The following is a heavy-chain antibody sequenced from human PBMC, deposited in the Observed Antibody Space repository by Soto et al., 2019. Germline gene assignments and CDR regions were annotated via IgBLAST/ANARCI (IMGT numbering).Heavy chain of an antibody. CDR2: INHSGST. CDR3: ARGRYSSSWYRWSDP. CDR1: GGSFSGYY. V-gene: IGHV4-34*01. Sequence: ASETPSLTCAVYGGSFSGYYWSWIRQPPGKGLEWIGEINHSGSTNYNPSLKSRVTISVDTSKNQFSLKLSSVTAADTAVYYCARGRYSSSWYRWSDPWGQGTLVTVSS. D-gene: IGHD6-13*01. J-gene: IGHJ5*02.